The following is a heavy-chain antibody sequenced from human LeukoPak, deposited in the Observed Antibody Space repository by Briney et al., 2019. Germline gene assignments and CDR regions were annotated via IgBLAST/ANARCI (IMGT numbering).Heavy chain of an antibody. CDR2: IRYDGSNK. V-gene: IGHV3-30*02. D-gene: IGHD3-3*01. CDR1: GFTFSSYG. CDR3: AKDRTIFGVVNWFDP. J-gene: IGHJ5*02. Sequence: GGSLRLSCAASGFTFSSYGMHRVRQAPGKGLEWVAFIRYDGSNKYYADSVKGRFTISRGNSKNTLYLQMNSLRAEDTAVYYCAKDRTIFGVVNWFDPWGQGTLVTVSS.